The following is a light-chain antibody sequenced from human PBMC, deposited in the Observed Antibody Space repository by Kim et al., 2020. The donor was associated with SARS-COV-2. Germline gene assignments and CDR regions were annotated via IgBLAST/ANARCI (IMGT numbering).Light chain of an antibody. CDR1: QGISNY. Sequence: DIQMTQSPSSLSASVGDRVTITCRASQGISNYLAWYQQKPGKVPKLLTYAASALRSGVPSRFSGSGSGTDFTLTITSLQPEDVAVYYCQQCKGAPWTFGHGTKVDIK. J-gene: IGKJ1*01. CDR2: AAS. V-gene: IGKV1-27*01. CDR3: QQCKGAPWT.